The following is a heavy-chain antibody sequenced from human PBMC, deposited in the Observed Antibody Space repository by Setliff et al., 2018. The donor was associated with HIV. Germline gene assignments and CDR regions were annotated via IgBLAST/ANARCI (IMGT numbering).Heavy chain of an antibody. CDR1: GFSFSSYS. CDR2: IFSGSDTA. V-gene: IGHV3-48*01. CDR3: VRDKDWAFDY. D-gene: IGHD3-9*01. Sequence: RGSLRLSCVASGFSFSSYSMNWVRQTPGKGLEWLSYIFSGSDTADYADSVRGRFTISRDNAKNSLYLQMNSLRAEDTAVYYCVRDKDWAFDYWGQGTLVTVSS. J-gene: IGHJ4*02.